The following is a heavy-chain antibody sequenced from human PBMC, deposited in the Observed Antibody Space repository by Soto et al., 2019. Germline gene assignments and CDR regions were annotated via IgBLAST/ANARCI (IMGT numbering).Heavy chain of an antibody. Sequence: SVKTSCKSPVYTLTNYYMHLVRQAPGQGLEWMGWISPNSGGTNYAQKFQGRVTMTRDTSMSTAYMDVSRLRSDDTAVYYCAREAGYCTNGICYVFEYWGQGTLGTVSS. V-gene: IGHV1-2*02. CDR3: AREAGYCTNGICYVFEY. CDR2: ISPNSGGT. D-gene: IGHD2-8*01. CDR1: VYTLTNYY. J-gene: IGHJ4*02.